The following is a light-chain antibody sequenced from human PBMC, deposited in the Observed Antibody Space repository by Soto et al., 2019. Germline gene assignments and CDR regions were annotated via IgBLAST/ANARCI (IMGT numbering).Light chain of an antibody. CDR1: QSLVHSDGIAY. J-gene: IGKJ5*01. CDR2: KVS. Sequence: DVVMTQSPLSLPVTLGQPASISCRSNQSLVHSDGIAYFSWFQQRPGRSPRRLIYKVSNRDSGVPAGVSGTGSGTDFALKISRVEADDVGLYYCMPGTDWAITFGQGTRLEIK. V-gene: IGKV2-30*02. CDR3: MPGTDWAIT.